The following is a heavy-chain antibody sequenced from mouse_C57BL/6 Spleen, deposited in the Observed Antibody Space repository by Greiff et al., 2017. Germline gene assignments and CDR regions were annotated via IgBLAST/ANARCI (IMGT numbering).Heavy chain of an antibody. J-gene: IGHJ3*01. CDR2: IDPEDGDT. V-gene: IGHV14-1*01. Sequence: VHVKQSGAELVRPGASVKLSCTASGFNIKDYYMHWVKQRPEQGLEWIGRIDPEDGDTEYAPKFQGKATMTADTSSNTAYLQLSSLTSEDTAVYYCTIAYDYETWFAYWGQGTLVTVSA. CDR3: TIAYDYETWFAY. D-gene: IGHD2-4*01. CDR1: GFNIKDYY.